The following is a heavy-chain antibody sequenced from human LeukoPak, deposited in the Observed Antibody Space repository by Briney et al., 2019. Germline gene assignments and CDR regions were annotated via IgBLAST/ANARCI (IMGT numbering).Heavy chain of an antibody. D-gene: IGHD6-13*01. Sequence: GRSLRLSCAASGLTFSSYGMHWVRQAPGKGLEWVASISYDGNNKYYADSVKGRFTISRDDSKNTLYLQMNSLRAEDTAVLYRARERSDSSSWYVFDYWGQGTLVTVSS. CDR1: GLTFSSYG. J-gene: IGHJ4*02. CDR2: ISYDGNNK. CDR3: ARERSDSSSWYVFDY. V-gene: IGHV3-30*03.